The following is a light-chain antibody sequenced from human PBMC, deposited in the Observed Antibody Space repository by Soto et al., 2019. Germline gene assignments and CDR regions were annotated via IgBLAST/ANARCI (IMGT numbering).Light chain of an antibody. V-gene: IGKV1-5*03. CDR3: QQYNSYSGT. CDR2: EAS. Sequence: DIQMTQSPSTLSASVGDRVTITCLASQSVNRWLAWYQQKPGKAPKLLIYEASSLESGVPSRFGGSGSGTEFTLTISSLQPDDFAIYYCQQYNSYSGTFGQGSKVDIK. CDR1: QSVNRW. J-gene: IGKJ1*01.